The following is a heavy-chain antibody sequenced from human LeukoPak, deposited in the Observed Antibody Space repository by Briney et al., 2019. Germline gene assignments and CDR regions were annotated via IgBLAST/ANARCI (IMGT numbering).Heavy chain of an antibody. CDR3: ARDSPHQRFDY. CDR2: IDLKTGDI. Sequence: GASVKVACKASGYTFIDYWIHWVRPARGQGLEWMGRIDLKTGDITSAQKFQGRVTMTRDTSISPTYMDRTGLGTDGRAGRCFARDSPHQRFDYWGQGTLVTVSS. V-gene: IGHV1-2*02. CDR1: GYTFIDYW. J-gene: IGHJ4*02.